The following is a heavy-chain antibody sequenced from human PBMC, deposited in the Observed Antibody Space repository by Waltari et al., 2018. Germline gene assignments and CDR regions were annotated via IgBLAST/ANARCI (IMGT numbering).Heavy chain of an antibody. V-gene: IGHV1-69*08. D-gene: IGHD2-15*01. J-gene: IGHJ3*02. CDR2: VIPYLGTA. Sequence: VQLVQSGAEVKKPGSSVKVSCKASGGTFSSYAISWVRQAPGQGLGWMGRVIPYLGTAKYAQKVQGRVTMTADKSTSTAYMELSSLRSEDTAVYYCARDRSRVVAAYLNAFDIWGQGTMVTVSS. CDR1: GGTFSSYA. CDR3: ARDRSRVVAAYLNAFDI.